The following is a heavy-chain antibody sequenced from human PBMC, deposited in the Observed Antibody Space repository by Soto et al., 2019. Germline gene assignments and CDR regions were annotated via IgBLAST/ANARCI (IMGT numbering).Heavy chain of an antibody. Sequence: SETLSLTCTVSGGSISSYYWSWIRQPPGKGLEWIGYIYYSGSTYYNPSLKSRVTISVDTSKNQFSLKLSSVTAADTAVYYCARDVTYYYDSSGYYWAFDIWGQGTMVTVSS. CDR3: ARDVTYYYDSSGYYWAFDI. V-gene: IGHV4-59*12. CDR1: GGSISSYY. J-gene: IGHJ3*02. D-gene: IGHD3-22*01. CDR2: IYYSGST.